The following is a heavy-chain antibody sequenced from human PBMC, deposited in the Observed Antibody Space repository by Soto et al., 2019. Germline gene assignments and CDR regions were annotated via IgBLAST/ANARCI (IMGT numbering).Heavy chain of an antibody. CDR3: ARDSDFWSGYPSLDY. J-gene: IGHJ4*02. CDR1: GFNFSDYY. CDR2: ISGSSSFT. V-gene: IGHV3-11*06. Sequence: PGGSLRLSCAASGFNFSDYYMSWIRQAPGKGLEWVSYISGSSSFTNYADSVKGRFTISRDNAKNSLYLQMNSLRAEDTAVYYCARDSDFWSGYPSLDYWGQGTLVTVS. D-gene: IGHD3-3*01.